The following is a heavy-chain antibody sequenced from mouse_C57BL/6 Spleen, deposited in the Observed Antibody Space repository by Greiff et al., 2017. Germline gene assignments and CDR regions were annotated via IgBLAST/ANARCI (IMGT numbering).Heavy chain of an antibody. Sequence: QVQLKQPGAELVKPGASVKMSCKASGYTFTSYWITWVKQRPGQGLEWIGDIYPGSGSTNYNEKFKSKATLTVDTSSSTAYMQLSSLTSEDSAVYYCARSPIYYDYVAWFAYWGQGTLVTVSA. CDR2: IYPGSGST. D-gene: IGHD2-4*01. CDR3: ARSPIYYDYVAWFAY. J-gene: IGHJ3*01. CDR1: GYTFTSYW. V-gene: IGHV1-55*01.